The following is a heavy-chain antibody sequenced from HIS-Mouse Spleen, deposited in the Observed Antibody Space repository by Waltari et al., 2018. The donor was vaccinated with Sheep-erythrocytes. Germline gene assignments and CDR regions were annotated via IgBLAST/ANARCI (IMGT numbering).Heavy chain of an antibody. Sequence: EVQLVESGGGLVKPGGSLRLSCTASGFTFSSYSMNWVRQAPGRWLGGASALIRRSSYIYYADSGKGRFTISRDNAKNSLYLQMNSLRAEDTAVYYFARDAPHGDPFDYWGQGTLVTVSS. V-gene: IGHV3-21*01. CDR3: ARDAPHGDPFDY. CDR2: LIRRSSYI. CDR1: GFTFSSYS. J-gene: IGHJ4*02. D-gene: IGHD7-27*01.